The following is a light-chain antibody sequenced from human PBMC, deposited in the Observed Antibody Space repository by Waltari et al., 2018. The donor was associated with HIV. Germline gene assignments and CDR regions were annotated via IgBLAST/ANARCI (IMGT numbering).Light chain of an antibody. CDR3: LLSYSVASWV. J-gene: IGLJ3*02. Sequence: HAVVTQVPSPTVSPGGTVTLTSPPSTGAVPTDHHPHWFQQKPGQAPTTLIFDTSNNHSWTPARFSGSLLGGKAALTLAGAQPEDEAEYYCLLSYSVASWVFGGGTKVTVL. V-gene: IGLV7-46*01. CDR1: TGAVPTDHH. CDR2: DTS.